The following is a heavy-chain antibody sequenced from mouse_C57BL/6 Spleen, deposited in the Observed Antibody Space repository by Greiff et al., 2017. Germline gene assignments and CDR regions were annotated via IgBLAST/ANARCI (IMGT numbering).Heavy chain of an antibody. Sequence: QVHVKQSGAELARPGASVKMSCKASGYTFTSYTMHWVKQRPGQGLEWIGYINPSSGYTKYNQKFKDKATLTADKSSSTAYMQLSSLTSEDSAVYYCARASNWYYFDYWGQGTTLTVSS. CDR1: GYTFTSYT. CDR3: ARASNWYYFDY. CDR2: INPSSGYT. V-gene: IGHV1-4*01. D-gene: IGHD4-1*01. J-gene: IGHJ2*01.